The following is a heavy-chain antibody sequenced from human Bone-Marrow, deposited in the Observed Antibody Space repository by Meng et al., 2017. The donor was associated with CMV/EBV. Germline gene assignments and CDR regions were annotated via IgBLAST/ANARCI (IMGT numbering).Heavy chain of an antibody. D-gene: IGHD1-26*01. CDR3: ARVEKWELLNYYGMDV. CDR2: INPNSGGT. J-gene: IGHJ6*02. Sequence: ASVKVSCKASGYTFTGYYMHWVRQAPGQGLEWMGWINPNSGGTNYAQKFQGRVTMTRDTSISTAYMELSRLRSDDTAVYYCARVEKWELLNYYGMDVWGQGTTVTVYS. V-gene: IGHV1-2*02. CDR1: GYTFTGYY.